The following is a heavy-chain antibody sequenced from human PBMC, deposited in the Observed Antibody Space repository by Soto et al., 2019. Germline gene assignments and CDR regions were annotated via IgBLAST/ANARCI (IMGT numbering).Heavy chain of an antibody. CDR2: ISANNGIT. CDR1: GGTFSSYT. Sequence: ASVKVSCKASGGTFSSYTISWVRQAPGQGLEWMGRISANNGITNYAQKLQGRVTMTTDTSTSTAYMELRSLRSDDTAVYYCARVLTGEAARFSGFDYWGQGTLVTVSS. J-gene: IGHJ4*02. CDR3: ARVLTGEAARFSGFDY. V-gene: IGHV1-18*01. D-gene: IGHD6-6*01.